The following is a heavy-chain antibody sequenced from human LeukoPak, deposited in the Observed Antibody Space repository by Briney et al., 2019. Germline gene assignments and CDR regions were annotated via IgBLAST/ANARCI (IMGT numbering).Heavy chain of an antibody. V-gene: IGHV3-48*03. CDR1: GFTFSSYE. D-gene: IGHD3-10*01. CDR2: ISSSGSNI. CDR3: ARDSGSGSSNDAFDI. Sequence: GGSLRLSCAASGFTFSSYEMNWVRQAPGKGLEWVSYISSSGSNIYYADSVKGRFTISRDNAKNSLYLQMNSLRAEDTAVYYCARDSGSGSSNDAFDIWGQGTMVTVSS. J-gene: IGHJ3*02.